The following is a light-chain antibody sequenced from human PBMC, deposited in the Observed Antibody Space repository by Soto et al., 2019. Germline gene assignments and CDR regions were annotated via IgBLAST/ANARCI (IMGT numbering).Light chain of an antibody. CDR1: QSVLYSSNNKNY. Sequence: IVMTQSPDSLAVSLGERATINCKSRQSVLYSSNNKNYLAWYQQKPGQPPKLLIYWASTRESGVPDRFSGRGSGTDSTLTISSRQAEDVAVYCCQHYYSPSLTFGQGPKVELK. CDR3: QHYYSPSLT. J-gene: IGKJ1*01. V-gene: IGKV4-1*01. CDR2: WAS.